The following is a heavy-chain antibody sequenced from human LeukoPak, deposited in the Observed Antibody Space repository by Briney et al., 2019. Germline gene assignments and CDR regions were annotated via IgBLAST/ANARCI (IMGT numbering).Heavy chain of an antibody. Sequence: ASVKVSCKASGGTFSTSAISWVRQAPGKGLEWMGKIIPIFGTVNYAQKFQGRVTITADTSTSTAYMYLSSLTSDDPAVYYCSKGSMVPQRGYFEYWGQAILVTVSS. CDR1: GGTFSTSA. V-gene: IGHV1-69*06. J-gene: IGHJ4*02. D-gene: IGHD4/OR15-4a*01. CDR3: SKGSMVPQRGYFEY. CDR2: IIPIFGTV.